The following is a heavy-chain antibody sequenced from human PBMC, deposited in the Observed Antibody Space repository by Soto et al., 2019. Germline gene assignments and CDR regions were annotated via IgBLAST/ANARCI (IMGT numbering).Heavy chain of an antibody. Sequence: QVHLVKSGAEVKQPGASVKVSCKASGYTFSVYHMHWLRQAPGQGLEWMGWVHPNSGGTNYAQSFEGRGTMTRDTSINTAYMELSRLKSDDTAVYYGAKELQRGMDVWGQGTKVTVSS. CDR1: GYTFSVYH. CDR3: AKELQRGMDV. D-gene: IGHD4-4*01. V-gene: IGHV1-2*02. J-gene: IGHJ6*02. CDR2: VHPNSGGT.